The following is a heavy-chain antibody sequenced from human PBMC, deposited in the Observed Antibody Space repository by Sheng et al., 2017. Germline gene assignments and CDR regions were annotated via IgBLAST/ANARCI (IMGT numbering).Heavy chain of an antibody. CDR1: GGSFSGFY. J-gene: IGHJ6*03. D-gene: IGHD3-10*01. CDR3: ARGPDPMASSYYFYHMDV. CDR2: IKYTRKH. Sequence: QVQLQPWGAGLLKPSETLSLTCSVSGGSFSGFYWSWIRQSPGKGLEWIGEIKYTRKHRIQPVPLKXRVTISVDTSKNQFSLRLSSVTAADTAVYYCARGPDPMASSYYFYHMDVWGIGTTVTVSS. V-gene: IGHV4-34*01.